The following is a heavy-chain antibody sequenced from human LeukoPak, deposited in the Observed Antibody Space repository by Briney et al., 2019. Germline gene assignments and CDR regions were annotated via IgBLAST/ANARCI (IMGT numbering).Heavy chain of an antibody. CDR3: AKDSTYSIGPNNWFDP. V-gene: IGHV3-9*01. J-gene: IGHJ5*02. D-gene: IGHD2-21*01. Sequence: GGSLRLSCAASGFTFDDYAMHWVRQAPGKGLEWVSGISWNSGSIVYADSVKGRFTISRDNAKNSLYLRMNSLRAEDTAFYYCAKDSTYSIGPNNWFDPWGQGTLVTVSS. CDR1: GFTFDDYA. CDR2: ISWNSGSI.